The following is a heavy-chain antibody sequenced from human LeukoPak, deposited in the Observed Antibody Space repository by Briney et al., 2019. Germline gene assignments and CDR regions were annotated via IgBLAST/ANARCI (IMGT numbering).Heavy chain of an antibody. CDR3: AREGTLEVYSSSYPYFDY. CDR2: TNPSGGST. V-gene: IGHV1-46*01. CDR1: GYTFTSYY. J-gene: IGHJ4*02. Sequence: GASVKVSCKASGYTFTSYYMHWVRQAPGQGLEWMGITNPSGGSTSYAQKFQGRVTMTRDMSTSTVYMGLSSLRSEDTAVYYCAREGTLEVYSSSYPYFDYWGQGTLVTVSS. D-gene: IGHD6-13*01.